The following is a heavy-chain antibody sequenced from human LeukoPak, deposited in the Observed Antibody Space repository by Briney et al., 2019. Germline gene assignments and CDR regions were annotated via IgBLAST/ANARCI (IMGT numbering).Heavy chain of an antibody. D-gene: IGHD3-22*01. CDR2: IRYDGSNK. J-gene: IGHJ4*02. CDR1: GFTFSSYG. CDR3: AKDGYYYDSSGSPPSY. Sequence: PGGSLRLSCAASGFTFSSYGMHWVRQAPGKGLEWVAFIRYDGSNKYYADSVKGRFTISRDNSKNTLYLQMNSLRAGDTAVYYCAKDGYYYDSSGSPPSYWGQGTLVTVSS. V-gene: IGHV3-30*02.